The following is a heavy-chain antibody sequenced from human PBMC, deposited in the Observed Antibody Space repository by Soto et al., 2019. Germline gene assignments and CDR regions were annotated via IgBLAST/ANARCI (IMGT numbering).Heavy chain of an antibody. CDR1: GFKFSDYW. J-gene: IGHJ4*02. CDR3: ARDGLLFSGPYRPSRFDY. CDR2: IKHDTREA. D-gene: IGHD3-16*02. V-gene: IGHV3-7*03. Sequence: DVQLVESGGGWVQPGRSLRLSCAASGFKFSDYWMSWVRQAPGKGLEWVGNIKHDTREAHYADSVKGRFTITRDNIKNFLFLQMRDLRADDTASYYCARDGLLFSGPYRPSRFDYWGLGALVTVSS.